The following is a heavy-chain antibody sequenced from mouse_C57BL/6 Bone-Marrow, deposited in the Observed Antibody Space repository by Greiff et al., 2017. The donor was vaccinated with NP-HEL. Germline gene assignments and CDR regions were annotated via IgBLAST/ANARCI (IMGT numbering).Heavy chain of an antibody. Sequence: QVTLKESGPGILQPSQTLSLTCSFSGFSLSTFGMGVGWIRQPSGKGLEWLAHIWWDDDKYYNPALKSRLTISKDTSKNQVFLKIANVDTADTATYYCARIAMDYDYDVRAWFAYWGQGTLVTVSA. CDR2: IWWDDDK. CDR1: GFSLSTFGMG. J-gene: IGHJ3*01. D-gene: IGHD2-4*01. V-gene: IGHV8-8*01. CDR3: ARIAMDYDYDVRAWFAY.